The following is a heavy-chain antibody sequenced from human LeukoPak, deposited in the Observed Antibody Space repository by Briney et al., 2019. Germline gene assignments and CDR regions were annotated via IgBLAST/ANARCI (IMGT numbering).Heavy chain of an antibody. CDR2: INPSGGST. CDR3: AIYSGRGDFDY. V-gene: IGHV1-46*01. D-gene: IGHD1-14*01. J-gene: IGHJ4*02. Sequence: ASVKVSCKASGYTFTSYYMHWVRQAPGQGLEWMGIINPSGGSTSYAQKFQGRVTITADESTSTAYMELSSLRSEDTAVYYCAIYSGRGDFDYWGQGTLVTVSS. CDR1: GYTFTSYY.